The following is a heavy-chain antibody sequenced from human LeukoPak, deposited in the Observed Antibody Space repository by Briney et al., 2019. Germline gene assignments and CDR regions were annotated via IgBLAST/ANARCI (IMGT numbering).Heavy chain of an antibody. CDR3: ARAYSSSWAYYMDV. CDR2: INWNGGST. V-gene: IGHV3-20*04. CDR1: GFSFSSYW. D-gene: IGHD6-13*01. Sequence: PGGSLRLSCAASGFSFSSYWMHWVRQAPGKGLEWVSGINWNGGSTGYADSVKGRFTISRDNAKNSLYLQMNSLRAEDTALYYCARAYSSSWAYYMDVWGKGTTVTVSS. J-gene: IGHJ6*03.